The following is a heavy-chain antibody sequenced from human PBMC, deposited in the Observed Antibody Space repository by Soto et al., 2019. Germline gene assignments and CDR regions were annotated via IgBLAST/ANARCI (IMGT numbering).Heavy chain of an antibody. V-gene: IGHV1-24*01. CDR3: AREGYCSGGSSYSAFDY. CDR2: FDPEDGET. Sequence: GASVKVSCKVSGYTLTELSMHWVRQAPGKGLEWMGGFDPEDGETSYAQKFQGRVTMTGDTSTSTVYMELSSLRSEDTAVYYCAREGYCSGGSSYSAFDYWGQGTLVTVSS. CDR1: GYTLTELS. J-gene: IGHJ4*02. D-gene: IGHD2-15*01.